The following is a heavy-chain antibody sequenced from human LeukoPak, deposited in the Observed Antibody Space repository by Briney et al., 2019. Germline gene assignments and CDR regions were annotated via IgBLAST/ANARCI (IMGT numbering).Heavy chain of an antibody. D-gene: IGHD3-22*01. V-gene: IGHV1-69*04. CDR3: ARVSYYYDSSGYYSFDP. Sequence: GASVKVSCKASGGTFSSYAISWVRQAPGQGLEWMGRIIPILGIANYAQKFQGRVTITADKSTSTAYMELRSLRSDDTAVYYCARVSYYYDSSGYYSFDPWGQGTLVTVSS. CDR1: GGTFSSYA. J-gene: IGHJ5*02. CDR2: IIPILGIA.